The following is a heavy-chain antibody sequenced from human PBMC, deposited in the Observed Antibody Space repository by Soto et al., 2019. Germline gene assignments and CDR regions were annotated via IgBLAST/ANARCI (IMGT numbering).Heavy chain of an antibody. J-gene: IGHJ4*02. CDR1: GGSFSGYY. CDR2: INHSGST. D-gene: IGHD6-19*01. Sequence: SETLSLTCAVYGGSFSGYYWSWIRQPPGKGLEWIGEINHSGSTNYNPSLKSRVTISVDTSKNQFSLKLSSVTAADTAVYYCAGGGSGWSRYFDYWGQGTLVTVSS. CDR3: AGGGSGWSRYFDY. V-gene: IGHV4-34*01.